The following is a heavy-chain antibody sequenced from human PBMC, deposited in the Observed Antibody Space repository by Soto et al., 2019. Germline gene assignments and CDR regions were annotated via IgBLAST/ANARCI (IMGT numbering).Heavy chain of an antibody. Sequence: PGGSLRLACAASGVTFSGSAMHWVRQASGKGLEWVGRIRSKANSYATAYAASVKGRFTISRDDSKNTAYLQMNSLKTEDTAVYYCTSGRYFDWLQSGFDYWGQGTLVTVSS. V-gene: IGHV3-73*01. D-gene: IGHD3-9*01. CDR1: GVTFSGSA. CDR3: TSGRYFDWLQSGFDY. CDR2: IRSKANSYAT. J-gene: IGHJ4*02.